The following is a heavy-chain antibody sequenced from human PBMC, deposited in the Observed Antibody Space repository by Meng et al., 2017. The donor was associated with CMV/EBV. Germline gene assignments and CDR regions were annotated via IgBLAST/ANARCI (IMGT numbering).Heavy chain of an antibody. CDR1: GGSISSYY. CDR3: ARDLMNCSSTSCANWFDP. J-gene: IGHJ5*02. V-gene: IGHV4-4*07. CDR2: IYTSGST. D-gene: IGHD2-2*01. Sequence: VQPPWSRPGSVKPSGTLSLTCTFSGGSISSYYWSWIRQPAGKGLEWIGRIYTSGSTNYNPSLKSRVTMSVDTSKNQFSLKLSSVTAADTAVYYCARDLMNCSSTSCANWFDPWGQGTLVTVSS.